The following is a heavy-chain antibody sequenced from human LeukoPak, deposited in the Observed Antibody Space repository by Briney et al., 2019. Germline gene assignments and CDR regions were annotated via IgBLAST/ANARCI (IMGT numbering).Heavy chain of an antibody. CDR1: GDSISNYY. CDR3: ARHPTLTSGGNFDY. D-gene: IGHD3-16*01. V-gene: IGHV4-39*01. J-gene: IGHJ4*02. CDR2: LYNTEST. Sequence: SETLSLTCTVSGDSISNYYWSWIRQPPGKGLEWIGSLYNTESTYYNPSLQSRVTISVDTSKNQFSLKLRSVTAADTAVYYCARHPTLTSGGNFDYWGQGTLVTVSS.